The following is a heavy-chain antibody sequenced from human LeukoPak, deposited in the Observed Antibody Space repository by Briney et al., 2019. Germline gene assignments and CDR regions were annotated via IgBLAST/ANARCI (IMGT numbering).Heavy chain of an antibody. D-gene: IGHD1-26*01. Sequence: GRSLRLSCAASGFTFSSYGMHWVRQAPGKGLEWLAVIWYDGSNKYYADSVKGRFTISRDNSKNTLYLQMNSLRAGDTAVYYCAKDLGSYSAYYYMGVWGKGTTVTVSS. CDR2: IWYDGSNK. CDR1: GFTFSSYG. J-gene: IGHJ6*03. CDR3: AKDLGSYSAYYYMGV. V-gene: IGHV3-33*06.